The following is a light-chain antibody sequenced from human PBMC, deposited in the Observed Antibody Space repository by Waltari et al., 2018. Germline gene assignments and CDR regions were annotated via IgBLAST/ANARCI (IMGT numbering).Light chain of an antibody. CDR2: EIS. CDR1: QSLLYTDGQTY. Sequence: DIVMTQPPVSLSVTPGQSASISCKSSQSLLYTDGQTYFYWYLQKAGRPPQLLIYEISKRFSGVPDRFSGSGSGTDFTLKISRVEAEDVGVYYCMQTKQFPWTLGQGTKVEVK. V-gene: IGKV2D-29*01. CDR3: MQTKQFPWT. J-gene: IGKJ1*01.